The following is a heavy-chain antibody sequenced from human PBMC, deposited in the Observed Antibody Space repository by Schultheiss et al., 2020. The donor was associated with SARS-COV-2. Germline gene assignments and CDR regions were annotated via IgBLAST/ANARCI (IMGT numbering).Heavy chain of an antibody. CDR2: INHSGST. CDR1: GGSISSYY. Sequence: SETLSLTCTVSGGSISSYYWSWIRQPPGKGLEWIGEINHSGSTNYNPSLKSRVTISVDTSKNQFSLKLSSVTAADTAVYYCARARYYYDSRGYIYYYYYGMDVWGQGTTVTVSS. CDR3: ARARYYYDSRGYIYYYYYGMDV. D-gene: IGHD3-22*01. V-gene: IGHV4-59*01. J-gene: IGHJ6*02.